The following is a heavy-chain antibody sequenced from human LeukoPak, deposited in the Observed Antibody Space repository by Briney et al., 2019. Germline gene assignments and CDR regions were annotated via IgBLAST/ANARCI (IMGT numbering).Heavy chain of an antibody. D-gene: IGHD3-3*01. CDR1: DYSISSGYF. CDR2: IFHTGSS. Sequence: SETLSLTCTVSDYSISSGYFWTWIRQPPGKGLEWIGSIFHTGSSYYNPSLKSPVAISADTSKNQFSLELSSVTAADTAVYYCARDLGLTISDNWFDPWGQGTLVTVSS. J-gene: IGHJ5*02. CDR3: ARDLGLTISDNWFDP. V-gene: IGHV4-38-2*02.